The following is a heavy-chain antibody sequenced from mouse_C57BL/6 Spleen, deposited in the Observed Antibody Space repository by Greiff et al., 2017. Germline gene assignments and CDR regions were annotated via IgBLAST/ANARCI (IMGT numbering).Heavy chain of an antibody. Sequence: VQLQQSGAELVKPGASVKLSCKASGYTFTSYWMQWVKQRPGQGLEWIGVIDPSDSYTNYNQKLKVKATLTVDTSSSTAYMQLSSLASEDSAVYYCARSLIGYSMDYWGQGTSVTVSS. J-gene: IGHJ4*01. D-gene: IGHD2-14*01. CDR1: GYTFTSYW. CDR2: IDPSDSYT. V-gene: IGHV1-50*01. CDR3: ARSLIGYSMDY.